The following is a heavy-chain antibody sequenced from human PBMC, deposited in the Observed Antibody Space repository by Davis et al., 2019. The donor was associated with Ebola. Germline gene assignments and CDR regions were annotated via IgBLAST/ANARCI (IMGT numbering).Heavy chain of an antibody. Sequence: ASVKVSCKASGYTFTSYGITWVRQAPGQGLEWMGWFNPHNGNTNYAQNVPGRVTMTTDTSTSTAYMEVGILRSDDTAVYYCARAQFPTTSGHWGQGTLVTVSS. V-gene: IGHV1-18*04. J-gene: IGHJ4*02. CDR3: ARAQFPTTSGH. CDR1: GYTFTSYG. CDR2: FNPHNGNT. D-gene: IGHD3-3*01.